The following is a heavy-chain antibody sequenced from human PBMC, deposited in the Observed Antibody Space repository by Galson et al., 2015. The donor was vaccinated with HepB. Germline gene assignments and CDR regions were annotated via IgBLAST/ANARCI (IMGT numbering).Heavy chain of an antibody. CDR3: AKDLGEWWSPDAFDI. CDR1: GFTFSSYG. Sequence: SLRLSCAASGFTFSSYGMHWVRQAPGKGLEWVAVIWYDGSNKYYADSVKGRFTISRDNSKNTLYLQMNSLRAEDTAVYYCAKDLGEWWSPDAFDIWGQGTMVTVSS. CDR2: IWYDGSNK. V-gene: IGHV3-33*06. D-gene: IGHD3-16*01. J-gene: IGHJ3*02.